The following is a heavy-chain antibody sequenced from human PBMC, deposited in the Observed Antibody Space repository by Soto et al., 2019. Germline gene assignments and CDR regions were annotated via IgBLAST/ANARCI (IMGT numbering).Heavy chain of an antibody. CDR2: IYYSGST. CDR1: GGSISSYY. J-gene: IGHJ5*02. D-gene: IGHD3-3*01. V-gene: IGHV4-59*01. CDR3: ASLYDFWSGEGFDP. Sequence: PSETLSLTCTVSGGSISSYYWSWVRQPPGKGLEWIGYIYYSGSTNYNPSLKSRVTISVDTSKNQFSLKLSSVTAADTAVYYCASLYDFWSGEGFDPWGQGTLVTVSS.